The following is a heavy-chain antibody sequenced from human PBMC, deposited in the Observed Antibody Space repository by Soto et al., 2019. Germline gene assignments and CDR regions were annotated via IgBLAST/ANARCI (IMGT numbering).Heavy chain of an antibody. Sequence: GGSLRLSCAASGFTFSSYGMHWVRQAPGRGLEWVAVISYDGSNKYYADSVKGRFTISRDNSKNTLYLQMNSLRAEDTAVYYCAKVIDSSGYSYAFDIWGQGTMVTVSS. J-gene: IGHJ3*02. D-gene: IGHD3-22*01. CDR3: AKVIDSSGYSYAFDI. CDR1: GFTFSSYG. V-gene: IGHV3-30*18. CDR2: ISYDGSNK.